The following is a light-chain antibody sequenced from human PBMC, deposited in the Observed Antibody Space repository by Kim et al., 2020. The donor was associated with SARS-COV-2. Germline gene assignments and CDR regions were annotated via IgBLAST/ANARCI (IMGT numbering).Light chain of an antibody. Sequence: FLSPMECATLSCRSSQSVSSSFLSWYQQKPGQAPTLLIYGASSRATGIPHMFSGSGSGTDFTLTISRLEPEDFAVYYCQQYGSSPFGQGTKVDIK. V-gene: IGKV3-20*01. CDR2: GAS. J-gene: IGKJ1*01. CDR1: QSVSSSF. CDR3: QQYGSSP.